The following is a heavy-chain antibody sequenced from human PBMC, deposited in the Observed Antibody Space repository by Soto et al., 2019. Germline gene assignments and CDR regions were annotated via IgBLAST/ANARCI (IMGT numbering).Heavy chain of an antibody. D-gene: IGHD6-13*01. J-gene: IGHJ4*02. CDR1: GYTFTSYD. V-gene: IGHV1-8*01. CDR2: MNPNSGNT. Sequence: ASVKVSCKASGYTFTSYDINWVRQATGQGLEWMGWMNPNSGNTSYAQKFQGRVTMTRNTSTSTAYMELSSLRSEDTAIYYCARDLAAAAYWGQGTLVTVSS. CDR3: ARDLAAAAY.